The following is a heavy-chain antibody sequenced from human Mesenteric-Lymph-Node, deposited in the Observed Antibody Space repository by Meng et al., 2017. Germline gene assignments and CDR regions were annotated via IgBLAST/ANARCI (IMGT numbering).Heavy chain of an antibody. CDR1: GFTFSSYD. Sequence: GESLKISCAASGFTFSSYDMHWVRQATGKGLEWVSAIGTAGDTYYPGSVKGRFTISRENAKNSLYLQMNSLRAGDTAVYYCARGTYYYDSSGYYYFDYWGQGTLVTVSS. D-gene: IGHD3-22*01. CDR2: IGTAGDT. V-gene: IGHV3-13*01. CDR3: ARGTYYYDSSGYYYFDY. J-gene: IGHJ4*02.